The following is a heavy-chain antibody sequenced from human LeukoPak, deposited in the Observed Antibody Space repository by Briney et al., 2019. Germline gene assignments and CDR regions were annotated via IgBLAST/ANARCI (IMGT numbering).Heavy chain of an antibody. CDR1: GGSINTYY. D-gene: IGHD5-18*01. V-gene: IGHV4-59*08. CDR2: IYYSGST. Sequence: SETLSLTCTVSGGSINTYYWSWIRQPPGKGMEWIGYIYYSGSTNYNPSLKSRVTISVDTSKNQFSLKLSSVTAADTAVYYCTRHHGDSYGPYYFDYWGQGTLVTVSS. J-gene: IGHJ4*02. CDR3: TRHHGDSYGPYYFDY.